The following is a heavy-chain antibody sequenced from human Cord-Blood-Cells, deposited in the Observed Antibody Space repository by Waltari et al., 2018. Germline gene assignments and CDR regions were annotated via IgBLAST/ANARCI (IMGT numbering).Heavy chain of an antibody. CDR1: GGSFSGYY. CDR3: ARDYDSSGYYYDY. V-gene: IGHV4-34*01. Sequence: QVQLQQWGAGLLKPSETLSLTCAVYGGSFSGYYWSWIRQPPGKGLEWIGEINHSGSTNYNPSLKSRVTISVDTSKNQFSLKRSSVTAADTAVYYCARDYDSSGYYYDYWGQGTLVTVSS. J-gene: IGHJ4*02. D-gene: IGHD3-22*01. CDR2: INHSGST.